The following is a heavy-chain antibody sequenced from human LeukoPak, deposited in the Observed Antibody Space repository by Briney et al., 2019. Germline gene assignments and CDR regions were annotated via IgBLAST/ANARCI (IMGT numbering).Heavy chain of an antibody. CDR3: ARPEPDCSSTSCYMDV. Sequence: GASVKVSCKASGYTFTGYYMHWVRQAPGQGLEWMGWINPNSGGTNYAQKFQGRVTMTRDRSISTAYMELSRLRSDDTAVYYCARPEPDCSSTSCYMDVWGQGTTVTVYS. V-gene: IGHV1-2*02. D-gene: IGHD2-2*01. J-gene: IGHJ6*02. CDR2: INPNSGGT. CDR1: GYTFTGYY.